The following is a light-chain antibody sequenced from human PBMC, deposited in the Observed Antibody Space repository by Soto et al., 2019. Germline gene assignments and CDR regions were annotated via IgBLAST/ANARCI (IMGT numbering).Light chain of an antibody. V-gene: IGKV3-20*01. CDR1: QSVSSN. CDR2: GAS. CDR3: QQYGNSLWT. J-gene: IGKJ1*01. Sequence: VLTQSPGTLSLSPGDRATLSCMASQSVSSNLAWYQQKPGQAPRLLICGASSRATGIPDRFSGSGSGTDFTLTISRLEPEDFAVYYCQQYGNSLWTFGQGTKVDIK.